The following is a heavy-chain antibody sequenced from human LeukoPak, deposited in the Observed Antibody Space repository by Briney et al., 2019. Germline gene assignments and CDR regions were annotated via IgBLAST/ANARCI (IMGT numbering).Heavy chain of an antibody. J-gene: IGHJ4*02. CDR3: ARDQYYSSSD. CDR2: IKEDGSEK. Sequence: PGGSLRLSCAASGFTFSNYRMSWVRQAPGKGLEWVANIKEDGSEKYYVDAVKGRFTISRDNAKKSLFLQMNSLRAEDTAVYYCARDQYYSSSDWGQGTLVTVSS. CDR1: GFTFSNYR. D-gene: IGHD6-19*01. V-gene: IGHV3-7*03.